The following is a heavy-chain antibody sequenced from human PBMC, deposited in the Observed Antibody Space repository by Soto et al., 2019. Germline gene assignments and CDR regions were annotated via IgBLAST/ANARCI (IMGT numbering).Heavy chain of an antibody. D-gene: IGHD3-10*01. V-gene: IGHV3-30*18. J-gene: IGHJ4*02. CDR1: AFTFSSYG. CDR3: AKEKDVLLWFGEFNY. Sequence: GGSLRPSCAASAFTFSSYGMHWVRQAPGKGLEWVAGISYDGSNKYYADSVKGRFTISRDNSKNTLHLQMNSLRAEDTAVYYCAKEKDVLLWFGEFNYWGQGTLVTVSS. CDR2: ISYDGSNK.